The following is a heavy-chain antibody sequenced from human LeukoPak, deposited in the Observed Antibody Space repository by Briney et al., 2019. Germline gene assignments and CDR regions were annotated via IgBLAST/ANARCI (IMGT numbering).Heavy chain of an antibody. CDR2: TYYSGNT. D-gene: IGHD2-15*01. V-gene: IGHV4-59*08. CDR3: ARQHPSGRGSGLDY. J-gene: IGHJ4*02. CDR1: GGYISGFY. Sequence: SETLSLTCTVSGGYISGFYWHWIRQPPGKGLEWIGYTYYSGNTNYSPSLKSRVTISVDTSKNQFSLMLTSVTAADTAMYYCARQHPSGRGSGLDYWGQGTLVFVSS.